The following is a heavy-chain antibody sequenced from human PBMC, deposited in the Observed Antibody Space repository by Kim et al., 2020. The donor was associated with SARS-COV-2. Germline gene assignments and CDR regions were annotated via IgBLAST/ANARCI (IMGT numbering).Heavy chain of an antibody. D-gene: IGHD2-8*01. CDR3: ARAYGPPLYYFDY. J-gene: IGHJ4*02. V-gene: IGHV4-59*01. Sequence: YNPSLKSRVTISVDTSKNQFSLKLSSVTAADTAVYYCARAYGPPLYYFDYWGQGTLVTVSS.